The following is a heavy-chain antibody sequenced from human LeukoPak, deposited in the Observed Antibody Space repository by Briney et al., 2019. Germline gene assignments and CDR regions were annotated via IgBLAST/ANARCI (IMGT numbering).Heavy chain of an antibody. Sequence: GGSLRLSCAASGFTFSSYSMNWVRQAPGKGLEWVSSISSSSSYIYYADSVKGRFTISRDNAKNTLYLQMHSLRAEDTAVYYCEAWIESQVVDVWGQGTTVSVSS. J-gene: IGHJ6*02. V-gene: IGHV3-21*04. CDR1: GFTFSSYS. CDR3: EAWIESQVVDV. D-gene: IGHD5-12*01. CDR2: ISSSSSYI.